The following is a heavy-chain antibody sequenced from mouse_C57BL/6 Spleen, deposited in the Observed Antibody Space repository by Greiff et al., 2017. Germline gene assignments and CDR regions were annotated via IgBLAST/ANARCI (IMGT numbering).Heavy chain of an antibody. Sequence: EVKLMESEGGLVQPGSSMKLSCTASGFTFSDYYMAWVRQVPEKGLEWVANINYDGSSTYYLDSLKSRFIISRDNAKNILYLQMSSLKSEDTATYYCARDYYYGSSYGYAMDYWGQGTSVTVSS. J-gene: IGHJ4*01. CDR2: INYDGSST. D-gene: IGHD1-1*01. CDR1: GFTFSDYY. CDR3: ARDYYYGSSYGYAMDY. V-gene: IGHV5-16*01.